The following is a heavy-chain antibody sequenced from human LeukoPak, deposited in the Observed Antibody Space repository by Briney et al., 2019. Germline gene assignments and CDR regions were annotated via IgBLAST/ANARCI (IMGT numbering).Heavy chain of an antibody. CDR2: ISGSGGST. CDR3: AKTKGSGYYFKCFDY. Sequence: GGSLRLSCAASGFTFSSYAMSWVRQAPGKGLEWVSAISGSGGSTYYADSVKGRFTISRDNSKNTLYLQMNSLRAEDTAVYYCAKTKGSGYYFKCFDYWGQGTLVTVSS. V-gene: IGHV3-23*01. CDR1: GFTFSSYA. D-gene: IGHD3-22*01. J-gene: IGHJ4*02.